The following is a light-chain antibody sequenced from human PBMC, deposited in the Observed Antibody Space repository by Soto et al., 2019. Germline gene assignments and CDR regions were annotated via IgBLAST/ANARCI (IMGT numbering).Light chain of an antibody. J-gene: IGLJ3*02. Sequence: SSELTQPPSVSVSPGQTARITCSGAALPKQYAYWYQQKPGQAPVLVIYKDSERPSGIPERFSGSSSGTTVTLTISGVQAEDEADYYCQSADSSGTSWVFGGGTKLTVL. V-gene: IGLV3-25*03. CDR1: ALPKQY. CDR2: KDS. CDR3: QSADSSGTSWV.